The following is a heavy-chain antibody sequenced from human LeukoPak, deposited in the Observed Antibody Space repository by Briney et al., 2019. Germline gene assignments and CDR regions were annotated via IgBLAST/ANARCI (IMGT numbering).Heavy chain of an antibody. V-gene: IGHV3-69-1*01. J-gene: IGHJ5*02. CDR2: ISSNNNI. CDR1: GFTFSSYA. D-gene: IGHD2-2*01. Sequence: GGSMRLSCVGSGFTFSSYAMNWVRQAPGKGLEWVSSISSNNNIYYTDSVKGRFTISRDNAKNSLSLQMNSLRGEDTAVYYCGREDCNNVRCYGASDTWGQGTLVTVSS. CDR3: GREDCNNVRCYGASDT.